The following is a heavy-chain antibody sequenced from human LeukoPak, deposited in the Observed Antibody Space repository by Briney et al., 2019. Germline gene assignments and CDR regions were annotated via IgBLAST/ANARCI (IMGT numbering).Heavy chain of an antibody. CDR2: IYYSGST. CDR1: GGSFSGYY. V-gene: IGHV4-39*01. CDR3: ARLRGDLASYRPFDY. J-gene: IGHJ4*02. D-gene: IGHD5-18*01. Sequence: PSETLSLTCAVYGGSFSGYYWGWIRQPPGKELEWIGSIYYSGSTYYNLSLKSRVTISVDTSKNQFSLKLSSVTAADTAVYYCARLRGDLASYRPFDYWGQGTLVTVSS.